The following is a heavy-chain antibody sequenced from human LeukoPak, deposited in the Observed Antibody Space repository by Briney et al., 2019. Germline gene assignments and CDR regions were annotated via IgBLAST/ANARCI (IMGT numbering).Heavy chain of an antibody. CDR3: ARDPTTVTKGLDV. J-gene: IGHJ3*01. Sequence: SETLSLTCTVSGGSFSSHYWSWIWQPPGKGLEWIGYISYIGSTNYNPSLKSRVTISVDTSKNQFSLKLNSVTAADTAVYYCARDPTTVTKGLDVWGQGTMVTVSS. D-gene: IGHD4-17*01. CDR2: ISYIGST. CDR1: GGSFSSHY. V-gene: IGHV4-59*11.